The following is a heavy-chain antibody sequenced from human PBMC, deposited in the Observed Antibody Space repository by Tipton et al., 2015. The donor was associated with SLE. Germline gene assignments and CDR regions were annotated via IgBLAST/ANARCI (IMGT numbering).Heavy chain of an antibody. Sequence: LRLSCAASGFAFSSYSMYWVRQAPGKGLEWIGYIYYSVRTRYNPSHSGSTRYNPSLDSRGSISLDTSKNQFSLRLIFVTAADTAVYYCARANGVVGGQVPYWYFDLWCRGTLVRVSS. D-gene: IGHD3-3*01. CDR2: IYYSVRTRYNPSHSGST. J-gene: IGHJ2*01. CDR3: ARANGVVGGQVPYWYFDL. V-gene: IGHV4-59*01. CDR1: GFAFSSYS.